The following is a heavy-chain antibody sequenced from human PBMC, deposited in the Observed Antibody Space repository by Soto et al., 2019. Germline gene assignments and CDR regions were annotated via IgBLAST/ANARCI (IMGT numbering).Heavy chain of an antibody. V-gene: IGHV3-23*01. J-gene: IGHJ6*02. CDR2: ISGSGGST. CDR1: GFTFSSYA. CDR3: AKDTNTAMVGYYDGMDV. D-gene: IGHD5-18*01. Sequence: EVQLLESGGGLVQPGGSLSLSCAASGFTFSSYAMSWVRQAPGKGLEWASAISGSGGSTYYADSVKGRFTISRDNSKNTVYRQMNSLRAEDTAVYYGAKDTNTAMVGYYDGMDVWFQGTTVTVSS.